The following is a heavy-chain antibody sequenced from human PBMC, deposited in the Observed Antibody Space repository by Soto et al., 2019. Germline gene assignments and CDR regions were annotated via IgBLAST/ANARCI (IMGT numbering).Heavy chain of an antibody. J-gene: IGHJ6*03. CDR3: ARVSRQYCSSTSCPLRLIDYYYMDV. V-gene: IGHV1-3*01. CDR2: INAGNGNT. Sequence: ASVKVSCKTSGYTFTSYAMHWVRQAPGQRLEWMGWINAGNGNTEYSQKFQGRVTITRDTSASTAYMELSSMRSEDTAVYYCARVSRQYCSSTSCPLRLIDYYYMDVWGKGTTVTVSS. CDR1: GYTFTSYA. D-gene: IGHD2-2*01.